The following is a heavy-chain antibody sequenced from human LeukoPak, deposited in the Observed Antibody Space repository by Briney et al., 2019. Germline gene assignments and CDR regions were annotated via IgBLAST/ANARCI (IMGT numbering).Heavy chain of an antibody. Sequence: GGSLRLSCAASGFTFSSYAMHWVRQAPGKGLEWVAVISYDGSNKYYADSVKGRFTISRDNSKNTLYLQMNSLRAEDTAVYYCARDEARGMIFGVVIIPVPFDPWGQGTLVTVSS. CDR1: GFTFSSYA. V-gene: IGHV3-30-3*01. J-gene: IGHJ5*02. CDR3: ARDEARGMIFGVVIIPVPFDP. D-gene: IGHD3/OR15-3a*01. CDR2: ISYDGSNK.